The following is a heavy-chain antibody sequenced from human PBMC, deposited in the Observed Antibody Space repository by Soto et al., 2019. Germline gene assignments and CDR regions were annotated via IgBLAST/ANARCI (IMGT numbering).Heavy chain of an antibody. CDR3: ARDLRLGYDILTGYLVYYGMDV. J-gene: IGHJ6*02. D-gene: IGHD3-9*01. CDR2: ISYDGSNK. Sequence: GGSLRLSCAASGFTFSSYAMHWVRQAPGKGLKWVAVISYDGSNKYYADSVKGRFTISRDNSKNTLYLQMNSLRAEDTAVYYCARDLRLGYDILTGYLVYYGMDVWGQGTAVTVSS. CDR1: GFTFSSYA. V-gene: IGHV3-30-3*01.